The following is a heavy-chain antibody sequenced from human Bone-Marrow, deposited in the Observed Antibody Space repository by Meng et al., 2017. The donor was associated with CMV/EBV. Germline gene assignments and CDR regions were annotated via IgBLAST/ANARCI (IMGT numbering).Heavy chain of an antibody. D-gene: IGHD3-9*01. CDR2: IYYSGST. V-gene: IGHV4-39*07. CDR1: GFTFSSYS. CDR3: ARAPGGVTGYFYNWFDP. Sequence: GSLRLSCAASGFTFSSYSMNWVRQPPGKGLEWIGSIYYSGSTYYNPSLKSRVTISVDTSKNQFSLKLSSVTAADTAVYYCARAPGGVTGYFYNWFDPWGQGTLVTVSS. J-gene: IGHJ5*02.